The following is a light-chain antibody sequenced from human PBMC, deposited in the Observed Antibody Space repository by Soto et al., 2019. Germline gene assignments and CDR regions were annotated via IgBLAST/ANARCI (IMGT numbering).Light chain of an antibody. V-gene: IGKV3-15*01. Sequence: EIVMTQSPATLSVSPGERATLSCRASQSVSSNLAWYQQKPGQAPRLLIYGASTRATGIPARFSGSGSGTEFTLTISSLQSEDFAVYYCPQYTNWPPGTFGQGTRLEIK. J-gene: IGKJ5*01. CDR1: QSVSSN. CDR3: PQYTNWPPGT. CDR2: GAS.